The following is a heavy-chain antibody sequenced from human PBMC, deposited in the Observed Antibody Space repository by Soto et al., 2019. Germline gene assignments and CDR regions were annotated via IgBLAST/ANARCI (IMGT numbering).Heavy chain of an antibody. Sequence: GGSLRLSCAASGFTFSSYAMSWVRQAPGKVLEWVSAISGGGNDRFYADSVKGRFTISRDNSRNTLYLHMNSLRAEDTAVHYCARSLFIAATDTEPFDSWGQGALVNVSS. CDR2: ISGGGNDR. CDR3: ARSLFIAATDTEPFDS. CDR1: GFTFSSYA. J-gene: IGHJ4*02. D-gene: IGHD6-13*01. V-gene: IGHV3-23*01.